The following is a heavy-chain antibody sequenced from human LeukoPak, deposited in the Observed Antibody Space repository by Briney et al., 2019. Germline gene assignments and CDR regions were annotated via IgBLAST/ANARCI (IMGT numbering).Heavy chain of an antibody. CDR1: GDSISTCY. CDR3: ARYYCPNGSCQGFDY. CDR2: IHHSGKT. D-gene: IGHD2-8*01. Sequence: KASETLSLTCTVSGDSISTCYWSWIRQPPGKGLEWIGYIHHSGKTNSNPSLKSRVTISADTPNNQFSLRLSSVTAADTAVYYCARYYCPNGSCQGFDYWGQGTLVTVSS. J-gene: IGHJ4*02. V-gene: IGHV4-59*01.